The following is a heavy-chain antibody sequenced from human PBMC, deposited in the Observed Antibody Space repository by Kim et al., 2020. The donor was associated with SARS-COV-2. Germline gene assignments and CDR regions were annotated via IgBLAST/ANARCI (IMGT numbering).Heavy chain of an antibody. J-gene: IGHJ1*01. V-gene: IGHV3-30*02. Sequence: DSVKGRFTISRDNSKNTLYLQMNSLRAEDTAVYYCAKDGLAAAGTEYFQHWGQGTLVTVSS. CDR3: AKDGLAAAGTEYFQH. D-gene: IGHD6-13*01.